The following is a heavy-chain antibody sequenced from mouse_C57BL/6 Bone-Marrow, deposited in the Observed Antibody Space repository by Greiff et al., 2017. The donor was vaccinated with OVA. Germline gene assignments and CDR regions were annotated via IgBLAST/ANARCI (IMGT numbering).Heavy chain of an antibody. D-gene: IGHD1-1*01. Sequence: DVMLVESGGGLVQPGGSLKLSCAASGFTFSDYYMYWVRQTPEKRLEWVAYLSNGGGSTYYPDTVKGRFTISRDNAKNTLYLQMSRLKSEDTAMYYCARRITTVVADWYFDVWGTGTTVTVSS. V-gene: IGHV5-12*01. CDR1: GFTFSDYY. CDR3: ARRITTVVADWYFDV. J-gene: IGHJ1*03. CDR2: LSNGGGST.